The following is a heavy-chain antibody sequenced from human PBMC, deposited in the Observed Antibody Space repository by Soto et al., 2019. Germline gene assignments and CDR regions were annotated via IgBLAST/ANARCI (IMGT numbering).Heavy chain of an antibody. CDR3: ARDSRGYCISTSCYAAGMDV. CDR2: ISYDGSNK. CDR1: GFTFSSYA. D-gene: IGHD2-2*01. Sequence: GGSLRLSCAASGFTFSSYAMHWVRQAPGKGLEWVAVISYDGSNKYYADSVKGRFTISRDNSKSTLYLQMNSLRAEDTAVYYCARDSRGYCISTSCYAAGMDVWGQGTKVTVSS. V-gene: IGHV3-30-3*01. J-gene: IGHJ6*02.